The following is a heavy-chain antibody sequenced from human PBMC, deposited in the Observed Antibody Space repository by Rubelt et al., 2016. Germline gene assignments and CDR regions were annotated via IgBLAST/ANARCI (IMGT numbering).Heavy chain of an antibody. D-gene: IGHD2-21*01. Sequence: QVHLQESGPGLVQPSETLSLFCTVSDGSVHTSSYYWTWIRQPPGKGLEWIVHVYFSVSTFYNPSLSSRVTISVDTSKNQFSLQLSSVTAADTAVYYCARATYSLDYDSWGQGTMVTVSS. V-gene: IGHV4-61*01. CDR2: VYFSVST. J-gene: IGHJ3*02. CDR1: DGSVHTSSYY. CDR3: ARATYSLDYDS.